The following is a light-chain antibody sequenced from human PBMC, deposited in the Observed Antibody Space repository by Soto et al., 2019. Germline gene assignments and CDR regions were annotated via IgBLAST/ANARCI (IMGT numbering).Light chain of an antibody. Sequence: QAVVTQDPSLTVSPGGTVTLTCASSTGAVTSGYYPNWFQQKPGQAPRPLIYSTSNKHSWTPARFSGSLLGGKAALTLSGVQPEDEAEYYCLRYYGGAQLNVFGTGTKLTVL. CDR2: STS. V-gene: IGLV7-43*01. J-gene: IGLJ1*01. CDR3: LRYYGGAQLNV. CDR1: TGAVTSGYY.